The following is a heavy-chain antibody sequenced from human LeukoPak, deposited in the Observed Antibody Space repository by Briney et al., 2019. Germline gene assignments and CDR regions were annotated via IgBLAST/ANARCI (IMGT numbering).Heavy chain of an antibody. CDR1: GGSISSYY. CDR3: ARVPGGAAKPAGWFDP. V-gene: IGHV4-4*07. J-gene: IGHJ5*02. D-gene: IGHD6-13*01. Sequence: NPSETLSLTCTVSGGSISSYYWSWIRQPAGKGLEWIGRIYTSGSTNYNPSLKSRVTISVDTSKNQFSLKLSSVTAADTAVYYCARVPGGAAKPAGWFDPWGQGTLVTVSS. CDR2: IYTSGST.